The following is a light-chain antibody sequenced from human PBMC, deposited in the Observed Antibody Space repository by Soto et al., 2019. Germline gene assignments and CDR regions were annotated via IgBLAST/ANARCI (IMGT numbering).Light chain of an antibody. Sequence: DIQLTQSPSTLSASVGDRVTITCRASQSAISWLAWFQQKPGKAPNLLIYDASSLKSGVPSRFSGRGSGTEFTLTIRSLQPADFGTYYCPQYNTFPWTLGQGTKVEIK. CDR2: DAS. V-gene: IGKV1-5*01. J-gene: IGKJ1*01. CDR1: QSAISW. CDR3: PQYNTFPWT.